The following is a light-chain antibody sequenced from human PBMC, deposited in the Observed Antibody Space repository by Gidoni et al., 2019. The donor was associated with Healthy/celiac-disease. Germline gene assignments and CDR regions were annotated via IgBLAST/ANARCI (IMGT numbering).Light chain of an antibody. V-gene: IGLV1-47*01. CDR2: RNN. CDR1: SPNIRSNY. J-gene: IGLJ2*01. Sequence: SVLTQLPSASGTPWQRVTRPCPGSSPNIRSNYVYWYQQRPGTAPKLLIYRNNQRPPGVPDRFSGSKSGTSASLAISGLRYEDEADYYCAAWDDSLSGVVFGGGTKLTVL. CDR3: AAWDDSLSGVV.